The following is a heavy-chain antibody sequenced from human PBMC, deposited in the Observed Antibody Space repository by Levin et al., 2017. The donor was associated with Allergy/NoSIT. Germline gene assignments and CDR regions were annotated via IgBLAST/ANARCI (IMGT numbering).Heavy chain of an antibody. J-gene: IGHJ4*02. V-gene: IGHV4-31*03. D-gene: IGHD5-12*01. Sequence: SETLSLTCTVSGGSISSGGYFWSWIRQHPGKGLEWIGYIYASGSTYYNPSLKSRLTISRDTSKNQFSLKLSSVTAADTAVYYCARGLGYSGYDGWGQGTLVTVSS. CDR2: IYASGST. CDR1: GGSISSGGYF. CDR3: ARGLGYSGYDG.